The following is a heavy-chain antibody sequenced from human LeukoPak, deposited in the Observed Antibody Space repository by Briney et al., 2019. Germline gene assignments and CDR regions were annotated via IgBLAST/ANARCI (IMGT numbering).Heavy chain of an antibody. CDR1: EFTFSAYA. CDR2: ISGSGIST. V-gene: IGHV3-23*01. D-gene: IGHD1-26*01. CDR3: AKAAERELLLPYYFGL. J-gene: IGHJ4*02. Sequence: LSGRSLRLSCAASEFTFSAYAMTWVRQAPGKGLEWVSTISGSGISTYYADYVKGRFTISRDNPKNTLYLQMNSLKADDTAVYYCAKAAERELLLPYYFGLWGQGTLVTVSS.